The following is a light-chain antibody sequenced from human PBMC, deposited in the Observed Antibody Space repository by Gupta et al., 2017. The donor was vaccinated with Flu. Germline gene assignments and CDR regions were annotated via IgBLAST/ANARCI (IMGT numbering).Light chain of an antibody. J-gene: IGKJ1*01. CDR3: MQGSRWPWA. Sequence: DVVMTQSPLSLPVTLGQPASISCRSSQSLVYSDENIYLHWFQQRPGQSPRRLIYQVSHRESGVPDRFSGSGSGTDFTLKISRVEAEDVGVYYCMQGSRWPWAFGQGTKVEIK. CDR2: QVS. V-gene: IGKV2-30*01. CDR1: QSLVYSDENIY.